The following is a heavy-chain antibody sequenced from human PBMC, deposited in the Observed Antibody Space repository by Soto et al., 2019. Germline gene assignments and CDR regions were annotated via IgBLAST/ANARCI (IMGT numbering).Heavy chain of an antibody. V-gene: IGHV3-23*01. CDR3: AKSSRLTLVRGVTDF. D-gene: IGHD3-10*01. CDR2: ISGGAGDT. J-gene: IGHJ4*02. Sequence: KGLEWVSAISGGAGDTYYADSVKGRFTISRDNSKNRLYLEMKSLRAEDTAVYFCAKSSRLTLVRGVTDFSGQGTLVSVSS.